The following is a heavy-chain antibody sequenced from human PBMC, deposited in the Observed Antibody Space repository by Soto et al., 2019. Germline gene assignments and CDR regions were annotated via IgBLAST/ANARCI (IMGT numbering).Heavy chain of an antibody. CDR3: APAYGGTSWPNAAFDV. J-gene: IGHJ3*01. Sequence: QITLKESGPTLVKPTQTLTLTCTFSGFSLSANGVGVAWIRQPPGQALEWLALIYWDDDKRYRTSLRSRRTITKDTSKNPVVLTMTNMDPVDTGTYYCAPAYGGTSWPNAAFDVWGQGTVVTVSS. CDR1: GFSLSANGVG. D-gene: IGHD2-2*01. CDR2: IYWDDDK. V-gene: IGHV2-5*02.